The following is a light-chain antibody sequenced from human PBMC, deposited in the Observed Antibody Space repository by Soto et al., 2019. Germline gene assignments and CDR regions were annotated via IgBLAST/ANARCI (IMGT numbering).Light chain of an antibody. Sequence: QSALTQPPSASGSPGQSVTISCTGTSSDVGAYDYVSWYQQHPGKAPKLMIYEVSQRPSGVPDRFSGSKSGNTASLTISGLQAEDEGDYYCSSYTSSSVVFGGGTKLTV. CDR1: SSDVGAYDY. CDR2: EVS. CDR3: SSYTSSSVV. V-gene: IGLV2-8*01. J-gene: IGLJ2*01.